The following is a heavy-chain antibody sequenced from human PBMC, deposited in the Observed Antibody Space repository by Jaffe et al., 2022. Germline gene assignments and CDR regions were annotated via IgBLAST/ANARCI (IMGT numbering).Heavy chain of an antibody. CDR3: ASDPGYRYCSGGSCYSSNAFDI. CDR2: ISSSGSTI. J-gene: IGHJ3*02. CDR1: GFTFSSYE. D-gene: IGHD2-15*01. Sequence: EVQLVESGGGLVQPGGSLRLSCAASGFTFSSYEMNWVRQAPGKGLEWVSYISSSGSTIYYADSVKGRFTISRDNAKNSLYLQMNSLRAEDTAVYYCASDPGYRYCSGGSCYSSNAFDIWGQGTMVTVSS. V-gene: IGHV3-48*03.